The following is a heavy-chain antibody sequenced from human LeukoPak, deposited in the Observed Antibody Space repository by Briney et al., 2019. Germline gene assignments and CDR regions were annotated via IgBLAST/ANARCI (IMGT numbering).Heavy chain of an antibody. CDR1: GYIFTNYY. J-gene: IGHJ4*02. CDR3: ARQSGTYWGLDY. CDR2: MNVKTGAT. D-gene: IGHD1-26*01. Sequence: ASVKVSCKASGYIFTNYYMHWVRQAPGHGLEWLGWMNVKTGATSSAQKFPGRFTMTRDTSIGTASMEFSSLTSDDTAVYYCARQSGTYWGLDYWGQGTLVTVSS. V-gene: IGHV1-2*02.